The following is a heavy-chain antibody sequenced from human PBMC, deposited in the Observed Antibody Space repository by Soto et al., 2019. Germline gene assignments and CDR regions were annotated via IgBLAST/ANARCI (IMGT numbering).Heavy chain of an antibody. V-gene: IGHV3-30*18. J-gene: IGHJ3*01. CDR3: AKEQNDYGVLGV. CDR2: ISYDGSNK. CDR1: GFTFSSYG. Sequence: QVQLVESGGGVVQPGRSLRLSCAASGFTFSSYGMHWVRQAPGKGLEWVAVISYDGSNKYYADSVKGRFTISRDNSKNTLYLQMNSLRAEDTAVYYCAKEQNDYGVLGVWGQGTMVTVSS. D-gene: IGHD4-17*01.